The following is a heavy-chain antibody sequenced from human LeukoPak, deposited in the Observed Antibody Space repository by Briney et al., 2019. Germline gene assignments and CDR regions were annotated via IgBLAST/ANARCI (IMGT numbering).Heavy chain of an antibody. CDR1: GYTFTGYY. Sequence: SVKVSCKASGYTFTGYYMHWVRQAPGQGLEWMGRIIPILGIANYAQKFQGRVTITADKSTSTAYMELSSLRSEDTAVYYCARGYYGRTDYWGQGTLVTVSS. CDR2: IIPILGIA. V-gene: IGHV1-69*04. J-gene: IGHJ4*02. D-gene: IGHD1-26*01. CDR3: ARGYYGRTDY.